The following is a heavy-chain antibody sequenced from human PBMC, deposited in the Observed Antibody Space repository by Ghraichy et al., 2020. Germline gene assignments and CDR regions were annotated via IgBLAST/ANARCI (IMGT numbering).Heavy chain of an antibody. CDR3: ARVNSDLNGLDV. CDR1: GGSISGYY. D-gene: IGHD2-21*01. V-gene: IGHV4-59*01. Sequence: ESLNISCTVSGGSISGYYCTWIRQPPGKGLEWIGYMSYSGSANYNPSLESRLTMSLDTSKNHFFLKLTSVTAADTALYYCARVNSDLNGLDVWGQGTTVIVSS. CDR2: MSYSGSA. J-gene: IGHJ6*02.